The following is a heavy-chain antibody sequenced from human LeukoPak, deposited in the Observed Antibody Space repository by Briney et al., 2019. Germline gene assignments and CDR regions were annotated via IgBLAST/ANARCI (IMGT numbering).Heavy chain of an antibody. CDR1: EYMFTRYD. J-gene: IGHJ4*02. D-gene: IGHD1-14*01. CDR3: ARDYMVGRPEYYFDY. Sequence: ASVKASCTPSEYMFTRYDMHLVRQAPGQRLEWMGWNNLNSGGTRYAQNYKRRVTMTRETSISTAYMALSRLRSEDTAVYYCARDYMVGRPEYYFDYWGQGTLVMVSS. V-gene: IGHV1-2*02. CDR2: NNLNSGGT.